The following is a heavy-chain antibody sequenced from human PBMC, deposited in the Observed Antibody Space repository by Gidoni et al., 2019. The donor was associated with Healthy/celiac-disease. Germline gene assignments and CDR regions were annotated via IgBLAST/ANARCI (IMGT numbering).Heavy chain of an antibody. CDR1: GGSISSGSYY. J-gene: IGHJ4*02. CDR2: IYTSGRT. Sequence: QVQLQASGPGLVQPSQTLSLTCTVSGGSISSGSYYWSWIRQPAGKGLAWIGRIYTSGRTNYNPSLKRRVTMSVDTAKNQFSLKLSSVTAAYTAVYYCARDGDPYWGRFDYWGPGTLVTVSS. D-gene: IGHD7-27*01. V-gene: IGHV4-61*02. CDR3: ARDGDPYWGRFDY.